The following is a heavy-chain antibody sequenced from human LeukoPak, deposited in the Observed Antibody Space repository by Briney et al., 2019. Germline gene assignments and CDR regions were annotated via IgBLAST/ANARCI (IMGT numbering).Heavy chain of an antibody. CDR1: DFTFSSYS. Sequence: GGSLRLSCAASDFTFSSYSMNWVRQAPGKGLEWVSSISSSSSYIYYADSVKGRFTISRDNAKNSLYLQMNSLRPEDTSVYYCARELVFDYWGQGTLVTVSS. J-gene: IGHJ4*02. CDR2: ISSSSSYI. V-gene: IGHV3-21*01. CDR3: ARELVFDY.